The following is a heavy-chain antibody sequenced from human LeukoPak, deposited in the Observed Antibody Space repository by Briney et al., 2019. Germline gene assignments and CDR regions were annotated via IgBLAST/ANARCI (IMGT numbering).Heavy chain of an antibody. CDR1: GYTFTSNW. J-gene: IGHJ4*02. CDR2: IYPGDSDT. V-gene: IGHV5-51*01. CDR3: ARGVEMATITLGY. D-gene: IGHD5-24*01. Sequence: GESLKISCKGSGYTFTSNWIAWVRQMPGKGLEWLGIIYPGDSDTRYSPSFQGQVTISADKSISTAYLQWSSLKASDTAMYYCARGVEMATITLGYWGQGTLVTVSS.